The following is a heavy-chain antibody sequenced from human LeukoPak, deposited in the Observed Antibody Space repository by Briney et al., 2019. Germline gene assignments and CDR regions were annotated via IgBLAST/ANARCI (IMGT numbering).Heavy chain of an antibody. Sequence: GGSLRLSCTASGFTFGDYAMSWIRQAPGKGLEWVGFIRSKAYGETADYAASVKGRFTISRDDSKAIAYLRMNSLKTEDTAVYHCTRDRGAYNLYDYWGQGTLVAVSS. D-gene: IGHD1-1*01. J-gene: IGHJ4*02. CDR1: GFTFGDYA. CDR2: IRSKAYGETA. CDR3: TRDRGAYNLYDY. V-gene: IGHV3-49*03.